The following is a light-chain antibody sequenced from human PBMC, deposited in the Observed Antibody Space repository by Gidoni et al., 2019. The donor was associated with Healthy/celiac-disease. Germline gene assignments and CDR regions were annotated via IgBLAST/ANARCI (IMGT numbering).Light chain of an antibody. CDR1: QSISSY. Sequence: DIKMNQSPSSLSASVGDRVTITCLASQSISSYLNWHQQKPGKAPKLLIYAASSLQSGVPSRFSGSGSGTDFTLTISSLQPEDFATYYCQQSYSTRLTFGPGTKVEIK. J-gene: IGKJ1*01. CDR2: AAS. CDR3: QQSYSTRLT. V-gene: IGKV1-39*01.